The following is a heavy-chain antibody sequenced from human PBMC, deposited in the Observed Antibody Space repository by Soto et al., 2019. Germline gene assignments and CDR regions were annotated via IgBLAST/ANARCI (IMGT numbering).Heavy chain of an antibody. V-gene: IGHV1-69*06. J-gene: IGHJ4*02. CDR2: IIPIFGTA. CDR3: ARSGEHPFDF. D-gene: IGHD6-25*01. CDR1: GGTFSSYA. Sequence: GASVKVSCKVSGGTFSSYAISWVRQAPGQGLEWMGGIIPIFGTANYAQKFQGRVTITADKSTSTAYMELSGLRYDDTALYYCARSGEHPFDFWGQGTLVTVSS.